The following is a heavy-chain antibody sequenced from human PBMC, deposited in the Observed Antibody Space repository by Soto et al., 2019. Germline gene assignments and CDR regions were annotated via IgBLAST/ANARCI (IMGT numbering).Heavy chain of an antibody. D-gene: IGHD2-15*01. Sequence: EVQLLESGGGLVQPGGSLRLSCAASGFTFSSYAMSWVRQAPGKGLEWVSAISGSGGSTYYADSVKGRFTISRDNSKNTLYLQMNSLRAEDTAVYYCAKDAIKYCSGGSCYSSDSWGQGTLVTVSS. J-gene: IGHJ4*02. CDR1: GFTFSSYA. V-gene: IGHV3-23*01. CDR2: ISGSGGST. CDR3: AKDAIKYCSGGSCYSSDS.